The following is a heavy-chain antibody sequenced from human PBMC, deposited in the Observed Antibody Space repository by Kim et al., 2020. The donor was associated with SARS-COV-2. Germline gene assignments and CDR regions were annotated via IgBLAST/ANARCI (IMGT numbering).Heavy chain of an antibody. CDR1: GGSFSGYY. Sequence: SETLSLTCAVYGGSFSGYYWSWIRQPPGKGLEWIGEINHSGSTNYNPSLKSRVTISVDTSKNQFSLKLSSVTAADTAVYYCARVVNLGVFDYWGQGTLVTVSS. J-gene: IGHJ4*02. V-gene: IGHV4-34*01. D-gene: IGHD3-16*01. CDR2: INHSGST. CDR3: ARVVNLGVFDY.